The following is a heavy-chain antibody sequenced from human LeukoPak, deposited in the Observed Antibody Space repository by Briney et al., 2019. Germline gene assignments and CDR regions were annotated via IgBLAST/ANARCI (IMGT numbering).Heavy chain of an antibody. Sequence: GGSLRLSCAASEFTFSSYFMNWVRQTPGKGLEWVSSISSGSTYIYYADSVRGRFIISRDNSKNTVSLQMNSLRPEDTAVYYCAKGPRALEHSTQRFDNWGQGTLVTVSS. CDR2: ISSGSTYI. CDR3: AKGPRALEHSTQRFDN. D-gene: IGHD1/OR15-1a*01. V-gene: IGHV3-21*04. J-gene: IGHJ4*02. CDR1: EFTFSSYF.